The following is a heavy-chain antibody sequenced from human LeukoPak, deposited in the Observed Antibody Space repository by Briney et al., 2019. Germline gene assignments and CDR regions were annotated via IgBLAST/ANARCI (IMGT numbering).Heavy chain of an antibody. Sequence: GGSLRLSCAASGFIFRNYAMIWVRQAPGKGLEWVSAIGGSSGITFYADSVRGQFTISRDNSKNTLYLQMNSLRAEDTAVYYCARVPRLGYCSGGSCLHFDYWGQGTLVTVPS. V-gene: IGHV3-23*01. CDR1: GFIFRNYA. CDR2: IGGSSGIT. J-gene: IGHJ4*02. D-gene: IGHD2-15*01. CDR3: ARVPRLGYCSGGSCLHFDY.